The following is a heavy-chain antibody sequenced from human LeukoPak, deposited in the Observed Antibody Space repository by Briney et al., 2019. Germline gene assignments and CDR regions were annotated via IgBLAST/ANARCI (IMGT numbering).Heavy chain of an antibody. J-gene: IGHJ4*02. V-gene: IGHV4-59*01. CDR2: FYHSGGT. CDR3: ARGASSSWYSLWKF. D-gene: IGHD6-13*01. Sequence: PSETLSLTCNVSGPSISSYYWSWIRQPPGEGLEWIGYFYHSGGTNYNPSLKSRATISIDTSKNEVSLKLRSVTAADTAVYYCARGASSSWYSLWKFWGQGTLVTVSS. CDR1: GPSISSYY.